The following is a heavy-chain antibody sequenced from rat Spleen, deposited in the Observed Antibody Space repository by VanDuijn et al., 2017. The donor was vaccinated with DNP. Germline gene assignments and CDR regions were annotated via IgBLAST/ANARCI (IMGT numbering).Heavy chain of an antibody. CDR3: ARGGNNGGYAMDA. V-gene: IGHV5-19*01. CDR1: GFTFSNYD. J-gene: IGHJ4*01. D-gene: IGHD1-10*01. Sequence: EVQLVESGGGLVQPGRSLKLSCAASGFTFSNYDMAWVRQAPTKGLEWVASISPSGGSTYYRDSVKGRFTISRDNAKNTLYLQMNSLRSEDTATYYCARGGNNGGYAMDAWGQGTSVTVSS. CDR2: ISPSGGST.